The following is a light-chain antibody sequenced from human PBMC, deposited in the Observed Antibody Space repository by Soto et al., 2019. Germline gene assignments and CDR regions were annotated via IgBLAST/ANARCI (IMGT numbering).Light chain of an antibody. CDR3: QVWDSSSEVV. V-gene: IGLV3-21*02. Sequence: SYELTQPPSVSVAPGQTARITCGGNNIGSKSVHWYQQKPGQAPVVVVHDDSDRPPGIPERFSGSNSGNTASLTISRVEAGDEADYYCQVWDSSSEVVFGGGTKLTVL. CDR2: DDS. J-gene: IGLJ2*01. CDR1: NIGSKS.